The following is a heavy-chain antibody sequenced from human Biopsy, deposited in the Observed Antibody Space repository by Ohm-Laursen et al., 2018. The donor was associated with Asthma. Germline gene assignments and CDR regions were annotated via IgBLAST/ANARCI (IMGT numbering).Heavy chain of an antibody. V-gene: IGHV4-31*03. J-gene: IGHJ4*02. Sequence: TLSLTCTVSGGSISSSSYYWTWVRQRPGKGLEWIGNIYHRGNTKYNPSLKSRLSFSVDTSKNQFSLNLSSVTAADTAVYYCARWGSFGFDYWGQGTLVTVSS. CDR1: GGSISSSSYY. CDR2: IYHRGNT. CDR3: ARWGSFGFDY. D-gene: IGHD7-27*01.